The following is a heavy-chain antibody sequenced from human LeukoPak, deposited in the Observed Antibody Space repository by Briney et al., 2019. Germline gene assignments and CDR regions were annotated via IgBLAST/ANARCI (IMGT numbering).Heavy chain of an antibody. CDR2: IYYSGST. Sequence: PGGSLRLSCAASGFTFSSYSMNWIRQPPGKGLGWIVYIYYSGSTNYNPSLKSRVTISVDTSKNQFSLKLSSVTAADTAVYYCARGSIRGDYGEGFDYWGQGTLVTVSS. CDR3: ARGSIRGDYGEGFDY. CDR1: GFTFSSYS. J-gene: IGHJ4*02. V-gene: IGHV4-59*01. D-gene: IGHD4-17*01.